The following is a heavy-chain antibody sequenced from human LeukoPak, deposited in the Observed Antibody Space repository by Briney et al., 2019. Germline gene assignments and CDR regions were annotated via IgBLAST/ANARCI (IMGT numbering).Heavy chain of an antibody. CDR3: AGDRATSYFDY. Sequence: GRSLRLSCAASGFTFSSYGMHWVRQAPGKGLEWVAVISYDGSNKYYTDSVKGRFTISRDNSKNTLYLQMNSLRAEDTAVYYCAGDRATSYFDYWGQGALVTISS. CDR1: GFTFSSYG. J-gene: IGHJ4*02. V-gene: IGHV3-30*03. CDR2: ISYDGSNK. D-gene: IGHD1-26*01.